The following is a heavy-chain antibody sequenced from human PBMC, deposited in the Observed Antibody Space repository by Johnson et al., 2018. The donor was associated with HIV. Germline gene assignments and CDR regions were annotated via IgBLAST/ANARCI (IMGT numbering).Heavy chain of an antibody. CDR2: IGTAGDT. CDR1: GFTFSSYA. J-gene: IGHJ3*02. CDR3: ARASYDRSGWTWDVFDI. D-gene: IGHD6-19*01. V-gene: IGHV3-13*01. Sequence: VQLVESGGGLVQPGGSLRLSCAASGFTFSSYAMHWVRHATGKGLEWVSAIGTAGDTYYPGSVKGRFSISRENAKNSLYLRMNSLRAWDTAMYYWARASYDRSGWTWDVFDIWGQGTMVTVSS.